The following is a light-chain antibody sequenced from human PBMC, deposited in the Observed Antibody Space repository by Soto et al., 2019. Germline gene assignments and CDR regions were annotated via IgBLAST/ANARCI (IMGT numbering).Light chain of an antibody. V-gene: IGLV1-47*01. CDR2: RNK. CDR1: RSNIGRNF. J-gene: IGLJ7*01. CDR3: AAWDDTLDAQV. Sequence: QAVLTQSPSASGTPGQRVTISCSGSRSNIGRNFAYWYQHVPGTAPRLLIQRNKERPSGVPDRFSGSKSGTSVSLAISGLRSDDEATYYCAAWDDTLDAQVFGGGTQLTVL.